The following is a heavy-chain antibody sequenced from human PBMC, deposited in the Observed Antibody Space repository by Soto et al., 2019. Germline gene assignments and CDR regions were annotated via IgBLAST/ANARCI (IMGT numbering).Heavy chain of an antibody. Sequence: QVQLVESGGGVVQPGRSLRLSCAASGFTFSNHGFHWVRQAPGKGLEWVAVIWSDGSRSHYADSVKGRFTISRDNSKNTVDLQMNSLRVDDTAVYFCARDCEQLLDGGFVDYWGQGTLVTVSS. CDR2: IWSDGSRS. J-gene: IGHJ4*02. CDR3: ARDCEQLLDGGFVDY. D-gene: IGHD1-1*01. V-gene: IGHV3-33*01. CDR1: GFTFSNHG.